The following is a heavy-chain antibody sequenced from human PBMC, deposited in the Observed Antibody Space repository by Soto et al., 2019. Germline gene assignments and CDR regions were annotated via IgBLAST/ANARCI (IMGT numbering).Heavy chain of an antibody. D-gene: IGHD5-18*01. J-gene: IGHJ4*02. CDR3: AREYTYGSNFFDC. CDR1: GGSISSAAYY. Sequence: QVQLKESGPGLVKPSQTLSLTCTVSGGSISSAAYYWSWIRQHPGKGLEWIGYISHSGSTYYTPSLKSRVIISADTSKNQFSLNLTSVTAAYTAVYYCAREYTYGSNFFDCWGQGALVTVSS. V-gene: IGHV4-31*03. CDR2: ISHSGST.